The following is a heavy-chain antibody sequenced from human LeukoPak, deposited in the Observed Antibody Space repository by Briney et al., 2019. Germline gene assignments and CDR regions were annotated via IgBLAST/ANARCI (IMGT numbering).Heavy chain of an antibody. CDR3: ARGSYQLLW. CDR1: GSTFSSYW. CDR2: IKQDGSEK. Sequence: GGSLRLSCAASGSTFSSYWMTWVRQAPGKVLEWVAHIKQDGSEKYYVDSVKGRFTISRDNAKNSLYLQMNSLRAEDTAVYYCARGSYQLLWGGQGTLVTVSS. V-gene: IGHV3-7*01. D-gene: IGHD2-2*01. J-gene: IGHJ4*02.